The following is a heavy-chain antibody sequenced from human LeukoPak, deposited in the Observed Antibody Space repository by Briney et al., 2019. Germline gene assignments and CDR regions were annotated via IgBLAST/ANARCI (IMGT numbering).Heavy chain of an antibody. CDR1: GGSISSGGYS. CDR3: ARNQGSSWHWSY. V-gene: IGHV4-30-4*07. Sequence: PSQTLSLTCAVSGGSISSGGYSWSWIRQPPGKGLEWIGYIYYSGSTYYNPSLKSRVTISVDTSKNQFSLKLSSVTAADTAVYYCARNQGSSWHWSYWGQGTLVTVSS. D-gene: IGHD6-13*01. J-gene: IGHJ4*02. CDR2: IYYSGST.